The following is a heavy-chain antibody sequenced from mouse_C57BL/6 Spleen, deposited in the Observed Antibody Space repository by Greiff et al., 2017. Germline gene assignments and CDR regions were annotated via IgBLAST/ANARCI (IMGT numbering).Heavy chain of an antibody. J-gene: IGHJ3*01. CDR2: IDPSDSYT. CDR3: AKGKGSPSWFAY. Sequence: QVQLQQPGAELVKPGASVKLSCKASGYTFTSYWMQWVKQRPGQGLEWIGEIDPSDSYTNYNQKFKGKATLTEDTSSSTAYMRLSSLTSEDSAVYYCAKGKGSPSWFAYWGQGTLVTVSA. V-gene: IGHV1-50*01. CDR1: GYTFTSYW. D-gene: IGHD1-1*02.